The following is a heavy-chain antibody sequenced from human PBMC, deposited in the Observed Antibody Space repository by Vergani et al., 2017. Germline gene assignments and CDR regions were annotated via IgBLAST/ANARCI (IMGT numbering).Heavy chain of an antibody. CDR3: VYRKTECGNTGCFYPFYYYYYMDV. CDR2: IYWNDDQ. CDR1: GFSLNTRGVS. D-gene: IGHD1-7*01. J-gene: IGHJ6*03. Sequence: QITLKESGPTLVKPTQTLTLTCTFSGFSLNTRGVSVAWIRQPPGKALVWLALIYWNDDQHYSPSLNNRVTITKDTSKNQVVLTMTNMDYVDTGTYYCVYRKTECGNTGCFYPFYYYYYMDVLGKGTTVTVSS. V-gene: IGHV2-5*04.